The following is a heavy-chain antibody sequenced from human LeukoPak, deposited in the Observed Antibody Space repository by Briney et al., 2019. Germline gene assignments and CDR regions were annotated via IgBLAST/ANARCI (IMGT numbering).Heavy chain of an antibody. Sequence: GASVKVSCKASGYTFTSYGISWVRQAPGQGLEWMGWISAYNGNTNYAQKLQGRVTMTTDTSTSTAYMELRSLRSDDTAVYYCARANKYYDILTGYYNVGGYYMDVWGKGTTVTVSS. CDR3: ARANKYYDILTGYYNVGGYYMDV. D-gene: IGHD3-9*01. CDR1: GYTFTSYG. CDR2: ISAYNGNT. J-gene: IGHJ6*03. V-gene: IGHV1-18*01.